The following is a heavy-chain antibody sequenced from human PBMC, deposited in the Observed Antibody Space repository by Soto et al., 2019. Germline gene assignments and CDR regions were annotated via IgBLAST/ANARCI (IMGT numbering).Heavy chain of an antibody. J-gene: IGHJ4*02. CDR3: ARDSRGVADY. CDR1: GYSISRGYY. CDR2: TYYSGST. Sequence: PSETLSLTCDVSGYSISRGYYWGWIRLPPGKGLEWIASTYYSGSTYYNPSLKSRATTSVDTSKNQFSLKLNSVTAADTAMYYCARDSRGVADYWGRGSLVTVSS. V-gene: IGHV4-38-2*02.